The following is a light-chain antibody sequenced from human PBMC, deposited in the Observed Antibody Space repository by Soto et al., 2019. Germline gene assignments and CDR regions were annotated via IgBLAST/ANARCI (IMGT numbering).Light chain of an antibody. Sequence: DFVVTQSPLSLPVTLGQPASISCRSSESLVHDDGNTYLNWFQQRPGQSPRRLIYKVSNRASGVPGRFSGSGSGTDFTLHISRVEAEDVGVYYCMQALQKPCTFGQGTKVDIK. CDR3: MQALQKPCT. V-gene: IGKV2-30*02. J-gene: IGKJ1*01. CDR2: KVS. CDR1: ESLVHDDGNTY.